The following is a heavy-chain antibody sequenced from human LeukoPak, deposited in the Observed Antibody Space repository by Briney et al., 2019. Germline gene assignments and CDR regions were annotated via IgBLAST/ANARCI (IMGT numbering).Heavy chain of an antibody. CDR2: IYTSGST. CDR3: ARGVGIPGY. CDR1: GGSISSGSYY. Sequence: SETLSLTCTVSGGSISSGSYYWSWIRQPAGKGLEWIGRIYTSGSTDYNPSLKSRVTISVDTSKNQFSLKLSSVTAADTAVYYCARGVGIPGYWGQGTLVTVSS. J-gene: IGHJ4*02. V-gene: IGHV4-61*02. D-gene: IGHD5-18*01.